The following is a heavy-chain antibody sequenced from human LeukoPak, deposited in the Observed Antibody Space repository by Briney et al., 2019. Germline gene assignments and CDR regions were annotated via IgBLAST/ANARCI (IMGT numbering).Heavy chain of an antibody. V-gene: IGHV4-38-2*02. CDR2: LFHSGTT. Sequence: PSETLSLTCAVSSYSISSGYYWGWIRQPPGKGLEWIGSLFHSGTTYYNPSLGSRVTISIDTSKNQLSLKLTSVTAADTAIYYCARDSGSYFQGKKFDYWGQGTLVTVSS. CDR1: SYSISSGYY. D-gene: IGHD1-26*01. J-gene: IGHJ4*02. CDR3: ARDSGSYFQGKKFDY.